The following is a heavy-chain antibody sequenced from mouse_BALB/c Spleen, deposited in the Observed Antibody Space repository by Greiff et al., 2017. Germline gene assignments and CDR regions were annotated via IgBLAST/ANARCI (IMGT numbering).Heavy chain of an antibody. CDR1: GFTFSSFG. CDR2: ISSGSSTI. CDR3: ARDYCDY. Sequence: EVQVVESGGGLVQPGGSRKLSCAASGFTFSSFGMHWVRQAPEKGLEWVAYISSGSSTIYYADTVKGRFTISRDNPKNTLFLQMTSLRAEDTAMYYCARDYCDYWGQGTTLTVSS. V-gene: IGHV5-17*02. J-gene: IGHJ2*01.